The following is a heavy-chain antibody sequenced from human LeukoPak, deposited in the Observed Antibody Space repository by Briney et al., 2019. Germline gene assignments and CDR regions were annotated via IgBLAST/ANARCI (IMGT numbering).Heavy chain of an antibody. V-gene: IGHV4-59*12. D-gene: IGHD6-13*01. CDR2: IYYSGST. Sequence: SETLSLTCTVSGGSISGYYWTWIRQPPGKGLEWIGFIYYSGSTNYNPSLKSRVTMSVDTSKNQFSLNLSSVTAADTAVYYCAREGSSSWYRWFDPWGQGTLATVSS. CDR1: GGSISGYY. J-gene: IGHJ5*02. CDR3: AREGSSSWYRWFDP.